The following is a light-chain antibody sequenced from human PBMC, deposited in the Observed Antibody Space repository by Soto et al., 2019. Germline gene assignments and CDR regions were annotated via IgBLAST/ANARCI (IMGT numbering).Light chain of an antibody. CDR1: SSDIGDYNY. CDR2: EVS. Sequence: QSVLTQPPSASGSLGQSVTISCTGTSSDIGDYNYVSWYQQHAGKAPKLMIYEVSQRPSGVPYRFSGSKSGNTASLTVSGLPAEDAAEYYCGSYVGSKSFVFGGGTKLTVL. J-gene: IGLJ3*02. CDR3: GSYVGSKSFV. V-gene: IGLV2-8*01.